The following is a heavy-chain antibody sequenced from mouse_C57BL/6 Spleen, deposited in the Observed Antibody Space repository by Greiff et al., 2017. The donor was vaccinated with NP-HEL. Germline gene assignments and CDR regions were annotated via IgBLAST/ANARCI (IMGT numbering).Heavy chain of an antibody. CDR1: GYSFTGYY. Sequence: VQLQQSGPELVKPGASVKISCKASGYSFTGYYMHWVKQSPGNILDWIGYIYPYNGVSSYNQKFKGKATLTVDKSSSTAYMELRSLTSEDTAVYYCARPLTTVVGGLAYWGQGTLVTVSA. V-gene: IGHV1-31*01. CDR2: IYPYNGVS. CDR3: ARPLTTVVGGLAY. D-gene: IGHD1-1*01. J-gene: IGHJ3*01.